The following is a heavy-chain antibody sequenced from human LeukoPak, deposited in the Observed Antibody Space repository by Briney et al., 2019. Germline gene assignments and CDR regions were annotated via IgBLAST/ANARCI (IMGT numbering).Heavy chain of an antibody. J-gene: IGHJ5*02. Sequence: SETLSLTCTVSGGSISSYYWSWIRQPPGKGLEWIGYIYYSGSTNYNPSLKSRVTISVDTSKNQFSLKLSSVTAADTAVYYCAGYGKQQLAYNWFDPWGQGTLVTVSS. V-gene: IGHV4-59*08. D-gene: IGHD6-13*01. CDR1: GGSISSYY. CDR3: AGYGKQQLAYNWFDP. CDR2: IYYSGST.